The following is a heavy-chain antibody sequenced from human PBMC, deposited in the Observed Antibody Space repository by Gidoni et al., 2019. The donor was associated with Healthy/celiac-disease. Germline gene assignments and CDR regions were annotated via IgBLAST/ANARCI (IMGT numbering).Heavy chain of an antibody. CDR3: TRDLRPYGDYEGASFDY. V-gene: IGHV3-49*05. J-gene: IGHJ4*02. Sequence: EVQLVESGGGLVKPGRSLRLSCTASGFTFGDYAMSWFRQAPGKGLEWVGFIRSKAYGGTTEYAASVKGRFTISRDDSKSIAYLQMNSLKTEDTAVYYCTRDLRPYGDYEGASFDYWGQGTLVTVSS. CDR2: IRSKAYGGTT. CDR1: GFTFGDYA. D-gene: IGHD4-17*01.